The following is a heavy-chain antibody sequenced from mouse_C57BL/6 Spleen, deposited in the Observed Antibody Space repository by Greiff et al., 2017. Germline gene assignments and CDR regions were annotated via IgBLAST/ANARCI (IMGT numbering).Heavy chain of an antibody. J-gene: IGHJ2*01. CDR1: GYTFTDYY. CDR3: ARCPHYFDY. V-gene: IGHV1-26*01. CDR2: INPNNGGT. Sequence: EVQLQQSGPELVKPGASVKISCKASGYTFTDYYMNWVKQSHGKSLEWIGDINPNNGGTSYNQKFKGKATLTVDKSSSTAYMELRSLTSEDSAVYYCARCPHYFDYWGQGTTLTVSS.